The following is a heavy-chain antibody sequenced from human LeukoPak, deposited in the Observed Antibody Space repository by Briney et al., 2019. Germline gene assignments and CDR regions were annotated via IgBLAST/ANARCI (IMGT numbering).Heavy chain of an antibody. Sequence: ASVKVSCKASGYTFTSYYMHWVRQAPGQGLEWMGIINPSGGSTSYAQKFQGRVTMTRDTSTSTVYMELSSLRSEDTAVYYCARDGNFDWLLENWAYYMDVWGKGTTVTISS. CDR2: INPSGGST. J-gene: IGHJ6*03. D-gene: IGHD3-9*01. CDR3: ARDGNFDWLLENWAYYMDV. CDR1: GYTFTSYY. V-gene: IGHV1-46*01.